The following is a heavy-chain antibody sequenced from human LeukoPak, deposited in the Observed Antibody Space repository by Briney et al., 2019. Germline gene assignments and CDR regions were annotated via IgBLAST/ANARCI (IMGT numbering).Heavy chain of an antibody. V-gene: IGHV1-2*02. J-gene: IGHJ3*02. Sequence: ASVKVSCKASGYTFTGYYMHWVRQAPGQGLEWMGWINPNSGGTNYAQKFQGRVTMTRDTSISTAYMELSRLRSDDTAVYYCAREATILEWFYASDIWGQGTMVTVSS. CDR1: GYTFTGYY. CDR3: AREATILEWFYASDI. D-gene: IGHD3-3*01. CDR2: INPNSGGT.